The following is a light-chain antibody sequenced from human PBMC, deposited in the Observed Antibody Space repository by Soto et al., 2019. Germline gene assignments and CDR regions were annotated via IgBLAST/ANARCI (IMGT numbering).Light chain of an antibody. CDR3: QQYNSYSQT. Sequence: IQLTQSPSSLSASVGDRVTVTCRASQDIRNYLAWYQQKPGKAPRLLICDASTLYSGVPSRFSGSGSGTEFTLTISSLQPDDFATYYCQQYNSYSQTFGQGTKVDIK. CDR1: QDIRNY. V-gene: IGKV1-9*01. CDR2: DAS. J-gene: IGKJ1*01.